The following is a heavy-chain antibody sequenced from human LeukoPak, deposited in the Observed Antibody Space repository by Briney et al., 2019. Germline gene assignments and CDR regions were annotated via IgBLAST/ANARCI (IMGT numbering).Heavy chain of an antibody. CDR3: ARAQESSSSSSVGW. V-gene: IGHV1-2*02. D-gene: IGHD6-6*01. CDR1: GYTFTGYY. CDR2: VNPNSGGT. J-gene: IGHJ4*02. Sequence: ASVKVSCKASGYTFTGYYMHWVRQAPGQGLEWMGWVNPNSGGTNYAQKFQGRVTMTRDTSISTAYMELSRLRSDDTAVYYCARAQESSSSSSVGWWGQGTLVTVSS.